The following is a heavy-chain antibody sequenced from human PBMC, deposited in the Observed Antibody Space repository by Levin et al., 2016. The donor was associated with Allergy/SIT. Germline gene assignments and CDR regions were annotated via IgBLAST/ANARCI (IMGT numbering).Heavy chain of an antibody. Sequence: ASVKVSCKASGYTFNSYGISWVRQAPGQGLEWMGWISAYKGQRNLAQKFQGRVTMTTDTSTNTAYMELGSLGSDDTAVYYCARDGQQELYVMDVWGQGTTVTVSS. CDR3: ARDGQQELYVMDV. V-gene: IGHV1-18*01. CDR2: ISAYKGQR. D-gene: IGHD1-1*01. CDR1: GYTFNSYG. J-gene: IGHJ6*02.